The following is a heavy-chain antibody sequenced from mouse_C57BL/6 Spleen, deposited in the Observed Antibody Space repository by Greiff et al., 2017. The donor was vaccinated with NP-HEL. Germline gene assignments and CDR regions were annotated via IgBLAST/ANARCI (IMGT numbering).Heavy chain of an antibody. CDR1: GFTFSDYG. CDR3: ARAIITTVVAYYAMDY. V-gene: IGHV5-17*01. J-gene: IGHJ4*01. D-gene: IGHD1-1*01. CDR2: ISSGSSTI. Sequence: DVMLVESGGGLVKPGGSLKLSCAASGFTFSDYGMHWVRQAPEKGLEWVAYISSGSSTIYYADTVKGRFTISRDNAKNTLFLQMTSLRSEDTAMYYCARAIITTVVAYYAMDYWGQGTSVTVSS.